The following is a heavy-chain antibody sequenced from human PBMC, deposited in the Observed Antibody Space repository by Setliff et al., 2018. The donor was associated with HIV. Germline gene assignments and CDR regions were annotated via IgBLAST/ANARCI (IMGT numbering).Heavy chain of an antibody. V-gene: IGHV4-34*01. D-gene: IGHD3-22*01. CDR2: ILHSGST. CDR3: ARGHYYDGSGYYLRAFDI. J-gene: IGHJ3*02. Sequence: SETLSLTCAVYGGSFSGYYWSWIRQPPGKGLEWIEEILHSGSTNYNPPLKSRVSISVDTSKNQLSLKLSSVTAADTAVYYCARGHYYDGSGYYLRAFDIWGQGTMVTVSS. CDR1: GGSFSGYY.